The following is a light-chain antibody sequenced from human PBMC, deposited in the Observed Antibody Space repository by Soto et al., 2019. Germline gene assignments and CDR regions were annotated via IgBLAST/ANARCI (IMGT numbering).Light chain of an antibody. CDR1: SSDVGSYNL. CDR3: NSYTTSSTLV. Sequence: QSVLTQPASVSGSPGQSITISCTGTSSDVGSYNLVSWYQQHPGKAPKLMIYEGSKRPSGVSNRFSASKSGNTASLTISGLQAEDEADYYCNSYTTSSTLVFGGGTKLTVL. CDR2: EGS. J-gene: IGLJ2*01. V-gene: IGLV2-14*02.